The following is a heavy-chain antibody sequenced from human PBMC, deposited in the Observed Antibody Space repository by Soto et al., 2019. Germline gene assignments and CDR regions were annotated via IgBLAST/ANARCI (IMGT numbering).Heavy chain of an antibody. Sequence: PGESLKISCKGSGYSFTSYWIGWVRQMPGKGLEWMGIIYPGDSDTRYSPSFQGQVTISADKSISTAYLQWSSLKASDTAMYYSARHASGSGSYRNRFDPWGQGTLVTGSS. CDR3: ARHASGSGSYRNRFDP. J-gene: IGHJ5*02. CDR1: GYSFTSYW. D-gene: IGHD3-10*01. CDR2: IYPGDSDT. V-gene: IGHV5-51*01.